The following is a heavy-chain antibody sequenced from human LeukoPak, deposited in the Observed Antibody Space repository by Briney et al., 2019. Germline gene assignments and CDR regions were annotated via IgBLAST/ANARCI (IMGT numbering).Heavy chain of an antibody. CDR2: IYSGGST. CDR1: GFTVSSNY. V-gene: IGHV3-66*01. CDR3: AREGPLYYYDSSGSYEYFQH. D-gene: IGHD3-22*01. Sequence: GGSLRLSCAASGFTVSSNYMSWVRQAPGKGLEWVSVIYSGGSTYYADSVKGRFTISRDNSKNTLYPQMNSLRAEDTAVYYCAREGPLYYYDSSGSYEYFQHWGQGTLVTVSS. J-gene: IGHJ1*01.